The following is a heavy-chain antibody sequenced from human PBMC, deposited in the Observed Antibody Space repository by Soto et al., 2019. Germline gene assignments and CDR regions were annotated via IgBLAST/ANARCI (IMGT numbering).Heavy chain of an antibody. Sequence: GGSLRLSCAASGGPFSSYAMSWVRQAPGKGLEWVSAISAGGGSTYYADSVKGRFTISRDNSRNTLYLQMNSLRAEDTAVYYCAKNTYGQPYYFDSWGQGTLVTVSS. CDR1: GGPFSSYA. D-gene: IGHD5-18*01. J-gene: IGHJ4*02. CDR3: AKNTYGQPYYFDS. CDR2: ISAGGGST. V-gene: IGHV3-23*01.